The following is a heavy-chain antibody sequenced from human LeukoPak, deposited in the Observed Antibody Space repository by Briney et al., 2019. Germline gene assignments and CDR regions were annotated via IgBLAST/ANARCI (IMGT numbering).Heavy chain of an antibody. Sequence: ASVKVSCKASGYTFTSYGISWVRQAPGQGLEWMGWISAYNGNTNYAQKLQGRVTMTTDTSTSTAYMELRSLRSDDTAVYYCASERAGRSSGWYYFDYWGQGTLVTVSS. CDR2: ISAYNGNT. CDR3: ASERAGRSSGWYYFDY. V-gene: IGHV1-18*01. D-gene: IGHD6-19*01. J-gene: IGHJ4*02. CDR1: GYTFTSYG.